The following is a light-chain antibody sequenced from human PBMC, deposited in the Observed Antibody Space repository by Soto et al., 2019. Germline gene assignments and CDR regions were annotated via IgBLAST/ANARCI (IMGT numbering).Light chain of an antibody. CDR3: QQHST. J-gene: IGKJ2*01. CDR2: DAY. CDR1: QSVSSY. V-gene: IGKV3-11*01. Sequence: EIVLTQSPATLSLSPGERATLSCRASQSVSSYLAWYQQKPGQAPRLLIYDAYNRATGIPARFSGSGSGTDLTLTISSLEPEDFAVYYCQQHSTFGQGTKLEIK.